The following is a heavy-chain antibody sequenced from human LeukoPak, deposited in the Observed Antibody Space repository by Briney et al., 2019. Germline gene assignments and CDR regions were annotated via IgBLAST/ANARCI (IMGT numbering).Heavy chain of an antibody. CDR3: AREDYVWGSYRAKQEYYFDY. V-gene: IGHV1-69*13. CDR2: IIPIFGTA. D-gene: IGHD3-16*02. J-gene: IGHJ4*02. CDR1: GGTFSSYA. Sequence: SVKVSCKDSGGTFSSYAISWVRQAPGQGLEWMGVIIPIFGTANYAQKFQGRVTITADESTSTAYMELSSLRSEDTAVYYCAREDYVWGSYRAKQEYYFDYWGQGTLVTVSS.